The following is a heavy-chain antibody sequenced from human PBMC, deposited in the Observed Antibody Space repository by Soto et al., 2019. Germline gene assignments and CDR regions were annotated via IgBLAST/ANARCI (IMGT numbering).Heavy chain of an antibody. CDR1: GGTFSSDS. Sequence: QVQLVQSGAEVKKPGSSVKVSCKASGGTFSSDSFSWVRQAPGQGLEWMGGIIPMFDTPIYAQKFQDRVTITADESTSTASMRLSSLRSGDTAVYYCARSGGLDRDFNYWGQGSLVTVSS. CDR3: ARSGGLDRDFNY. V-gene: IGHV1-69*12. CDR2: IIPMFDTP. D-gene: IGHD2-15*01. J-gene: IGHJ4*02.